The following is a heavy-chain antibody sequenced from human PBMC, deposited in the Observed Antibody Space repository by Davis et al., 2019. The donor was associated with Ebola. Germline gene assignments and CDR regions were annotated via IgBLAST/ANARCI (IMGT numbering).Heavy chain of an antibody. Sequence: MPSETLSLTCAVSGGSISSSNWWSWVRQPPGKGLEWIGEINHSGSTNYNPSLKSRVTISVDTSKNQFSLKLSSVTAADTAVYYCARGRAFYYYYGMDVWGQGTTVTVSS. CDR1: GGSISSSNW. CDR3: ARGRAFYYYYGMDV. J-gene: IGHJ6*02. V-gene: IGHV4-4*02. CDR2: INHSGST. D-gene: IGHD3-16*01.